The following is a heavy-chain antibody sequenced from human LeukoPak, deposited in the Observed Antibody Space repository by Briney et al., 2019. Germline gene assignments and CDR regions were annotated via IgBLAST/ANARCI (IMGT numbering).Heavy chain of an antibody. J-gene: IGHJ5*02. V-gene: IGHV4-59*01. CDR1: GGSIRNDY. CDR2: ILDRGRT. Sequence: SETLSLTCTVSGGSIRNDYWAWTWIRQPPGKGLEWIGFILDRGRTKYSPTLKSRVTMSLDSSNNQFSLNLRSVTAADTAIYYCARENRERTGYYGPFDPWGQGILVSVSS. D-gene: IGHD3/OR15-3a*01. CDR3: ARENRERTGYYGPFDP.